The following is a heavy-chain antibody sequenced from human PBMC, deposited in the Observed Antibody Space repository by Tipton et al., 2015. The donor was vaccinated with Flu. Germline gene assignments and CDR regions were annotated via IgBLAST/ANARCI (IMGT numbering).Heavy chain of an antibody. CDR2: INPNSGGT. Sequence: QLVQSGAEVKKPGASVEVSCKASGYTFTGYYMHWVRQAPGQGLEWMGWINPNSGGTNYAQKFQGWVTMTRDTSISTAYMELSRLRSDDTAVYYCARGTTMVRGVIITDYYYGMDVWGQGP. CDR1: GYTFTGYY. V-gene: IGHV1-2*04. J-gene: IGHJ6*02. D-gene: IGHD3-10*01. CDR3: ARGTTMVRGVIITDYYYGMDV.